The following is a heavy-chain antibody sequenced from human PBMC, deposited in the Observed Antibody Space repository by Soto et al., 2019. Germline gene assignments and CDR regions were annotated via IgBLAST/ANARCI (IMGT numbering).Heavy chain of an antibody. CDR3: AKVTKRAAAGRYEYYKYGMGV. D-gene: IGHD6-13*01. J-gene: IGHJ6*02. Sequence: EVQLLESGGALEHPGGSLRLSCAASGFAFSTYAMTWVRQAPGKGLEWVSVISGSGGSSYYAASVKGRFTISRDNSKNTLYLQMNGLRAEDTALYYCAKVTKRAAAGRYEYYKYGMGVWGQGTTVTVSS. V-gene: IGHV3-23*01. CDR1: GFAFSTYA. CDR2: ISGSGGSS.